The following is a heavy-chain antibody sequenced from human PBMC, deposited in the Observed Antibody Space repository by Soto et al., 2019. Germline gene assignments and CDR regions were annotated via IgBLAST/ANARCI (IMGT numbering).Heavy chain of an antibody. J-gene: IGHJ4*02. CDR2: IYNSGGT. Sequence: QVQLQESGPGLVKPSQTLSLTCTVSGGSISSGGYYWSWIRQHPGKGLEWIGFIYNSGGTYYNPSLKSRVTISGGTSKNQFSLELSFVTAADTAVYYCARQDGDYLDYWGQGALVTVSS. V-gene: IGHV4-31*03. CDR1: GGSISSGGYY. D-gene: IGHD4-17*01. CDR3: ARQDGDYLDY.